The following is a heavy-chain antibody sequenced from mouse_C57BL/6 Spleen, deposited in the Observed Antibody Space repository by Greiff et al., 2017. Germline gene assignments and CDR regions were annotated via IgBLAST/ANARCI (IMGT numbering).Heavy chain of an antibody. J-gene: IGHJ2*01. CDR1: GFTFTDYY. D-gene: IGHD2-13*01. V-gene: IGHV7-3*01. Sequence: DVMLVESGGGLVQPGGSLSLSCAASGFTFTDYYMSWVRQPPGKALEWLGFIRNKANGYTTAYSASVKGRFTISRDNSQSILYLQMNALRAEDSATYYGARSDYGDEGGDDYWGQGTTLTVSS. CDR3: ARSDYGDEGGDDY. CDR2: IRNKANGYTT.